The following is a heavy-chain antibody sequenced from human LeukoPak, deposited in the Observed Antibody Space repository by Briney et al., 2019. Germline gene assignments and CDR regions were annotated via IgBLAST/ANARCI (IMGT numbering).Heavy chain of an antibody. D-gene: IGHD3-22*01. CDR2: IWFDGSNR. CDR3: ARAGGAYYYDSSGYYY. V-gene: IGHV3-33*01. Sequence: GRSPRLSCAASGFTFSSYGMHWVRQAPGKGLEWVAAIWFDGSNRYYADSVKGRFTISRDNSKNTLYLQMNSLRAEDTAVYYCARAGGAYYYDSSGYYYWGQGTLVTVSS. J-gene: IGHJ4*02. CDR1: GFTFSSYG.